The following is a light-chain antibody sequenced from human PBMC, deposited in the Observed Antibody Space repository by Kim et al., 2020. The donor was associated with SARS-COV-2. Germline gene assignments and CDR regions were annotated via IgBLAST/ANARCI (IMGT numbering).Light chain of an antibody. CDR1: SLRSYC. CDR2: GKN. Sequence: SSELTQDPAVSVALGQTVRITCQGDSLRSYCASWYQQKPGQAPVLVIYGKNNRPSGIPDRFSGSSSGNTASLTITGAQAEDEADYYCNSRDSSGKLVFGTGTKVTVL. J-gene: IGLJ1*01. V-gene: IGLV3-19*01. CDR3: NSRDSSGKLV.